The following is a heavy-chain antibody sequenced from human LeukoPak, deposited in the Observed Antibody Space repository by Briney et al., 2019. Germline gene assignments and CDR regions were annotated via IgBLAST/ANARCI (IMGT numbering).Heavy chain of an antibody. CDR3: AKAPDVLTGYCAY. Sequence: SGGSLRLSCAASGFTVSSNYMSWVRQAPGKGLEWVSVIYSGGSTYYADSVKGRFTISRDNSKNTLYLQMNSLRAEDTAVYYCAKAPDVLTGYCAYWGQGTLVTVSS. CDR1: GFTVSSNY. D-gene: IGHD3-9*01. V-gene: IGHV3-53*01. J-gene: IGHJ4*02. CDR2: IYSGGST.